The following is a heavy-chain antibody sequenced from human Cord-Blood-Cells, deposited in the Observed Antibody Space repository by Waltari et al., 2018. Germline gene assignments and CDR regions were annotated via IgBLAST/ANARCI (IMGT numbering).Heavy chain of an antibody. CDR2: IYYSGST. Sequence: QVQLQESGPGLVKPPQTLSLTCTVSGGSISSGDYYCRWIRQPPGKGLEWIGYIYYSGSTYYTPSLKSRVTISVDTSKNQFSLKLSSVTAADTAVYYCARAESDSNYFDYWGQGTLVTVSS. CDR1: GGSISSGDYY. CDR3: ARAESDSNYFDY. J-gene: IGHJ4*02. D-gene: IGHD4-4*01. V-gene: IGHV4-30-4*01.